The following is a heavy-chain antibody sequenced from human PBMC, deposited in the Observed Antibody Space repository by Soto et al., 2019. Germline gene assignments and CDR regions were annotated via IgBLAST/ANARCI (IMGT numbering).Heavy chain of an antibody. J-gene: IGHJ6*02. Sequence: GGSLRLSCAASGFTFSSYGMHWVRQAPGKGLEWVAVISYDGSNKYYADSVKGRFTISRDNSKNTLYLQMNSLRAEDTAVYYCAKATAHDRGHYYYYGMDVWGQGTTVTVSS. CDR1: GFTFSSYG. CDR3: AKATAHDRGHYYYYGMDV. CDR2: ISYDGSNK. V-gene: IGHV3-30*18.